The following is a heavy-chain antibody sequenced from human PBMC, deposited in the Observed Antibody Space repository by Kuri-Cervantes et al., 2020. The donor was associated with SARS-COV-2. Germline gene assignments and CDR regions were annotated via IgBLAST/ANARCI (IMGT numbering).Heavy chain of an antibody. D-gene: IGHD2-21*02. CDR2: IRSKANSYAT. CDR3: TRMASTCQVTEDY. V-gene: IGHV3-73*01. J-gene: IGHJ4*02. Sequence: CAASGFNFSGSAMHWVRQASGKGLEWVGRIRSKANSYATAYAASVKGRFTISRDDSKNTPYLQMNSLKTEDTAVYYCTRMASTCQVTEDYWGQGTMVTVSS. CDR1: GFNFSGSA.